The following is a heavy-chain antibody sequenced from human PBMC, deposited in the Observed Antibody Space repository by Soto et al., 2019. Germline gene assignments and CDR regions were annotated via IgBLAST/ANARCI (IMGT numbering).Heavy chain of an antibody. J-gene: IGHJ4*02. D-gene: IGHD2-21*01. Sequence: PGGSLRLSCTDSGFSFNTYVVDWVRQAPGKGLEWVARILYDGSKEYYADPVKGRFTISRDNSKNTLYLQMDRLRVEDTAVYFCAKGLALMADHWGQGTPVTVSS. CDR2: ILYDGSKE. CDR3: AKGLALMADH. V-gene: IGHV3-30*18. CDR1: GFSFNTYV.